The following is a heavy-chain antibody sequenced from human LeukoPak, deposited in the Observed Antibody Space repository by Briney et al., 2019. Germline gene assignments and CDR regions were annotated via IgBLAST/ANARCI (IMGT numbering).Heavy chain of an antibody. V-gene: IGHV1-2*02. J-gene: IGHJ4*02. CDR1: GYTFTGYY. CDR3: ARSVVVVPAAISSY. CDR2: INPNSGGT. D-gene: IGHD2-2*01. Sequence: ASVKVSCKASGYTFTGYYMHWVRQAPGQGLEWMGWINPNSGGTNYAQKFQGRVTMTRDTPIGTAYMELSRLRSDDTAVYYCARSVVVVPAAISSYWGQGTLVTVSS.